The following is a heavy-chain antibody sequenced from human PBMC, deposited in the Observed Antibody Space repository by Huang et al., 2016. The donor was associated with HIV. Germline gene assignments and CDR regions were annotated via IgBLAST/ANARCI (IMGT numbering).Heavy chain of an antibody. D-gene: IGHD2-15*01. V-gene: IGHV3-74*01. CDR1: GFKFSNDW. Sequence: EEHLVESGGGLVQPGGSLRLSCEASGFKFSNDWMQWVRQAPGKGLRGVSRIKIDGRTTDYADSVKGRFTISRDNAKNTLYLQMSSLTAEDTAIYYCARAGGFEIWGQGTVVTVSS. CDR3: ARAGGFEI. CDR2: IKIDGRTT. J-gene: IGHJ3*02.